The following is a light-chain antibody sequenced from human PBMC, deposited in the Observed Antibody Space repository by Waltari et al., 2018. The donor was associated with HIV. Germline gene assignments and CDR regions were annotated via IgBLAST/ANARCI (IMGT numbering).Light chain of an antibody. CDR2: EDS. CDR3: YSTDSSGNHP. V-gene: IGLV3-10*01. Sequence: SYELTQPPSVSVSPGQTARITCSGDALPTTYAYWYQQKSGQAPVLVIYEDSKRPPGIPERFSGSSSGTMATLTISGAQVEDEADYYCYSTDSSGNHPFGGGTKLTVL. CDR1: ALPTTY. J-gene: IGLJ2*01.